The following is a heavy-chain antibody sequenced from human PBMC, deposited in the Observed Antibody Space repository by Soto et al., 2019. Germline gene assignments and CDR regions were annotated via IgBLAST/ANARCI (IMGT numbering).Heavy chain of an antibody. CDR3: ARGPWAAAIFIQTLYLYYGVVV. D-gene: IGHD2-2*02. CDR2: INHSGST. Sequence: SETLSLTCAVYGGSFSGYYWSWIRQPPGKGLEWIGEINHSGSTNYNPSLKSRVTISVDTSKNQFSLKLSPVTAADTAVYYCARGPWAAAIFIQTLYLYYGVVVWGQGTTVTVS. V-gene: IGHV4-34*01. J-gene: IGHJ6*02. CDR1: GGSFSGYY.